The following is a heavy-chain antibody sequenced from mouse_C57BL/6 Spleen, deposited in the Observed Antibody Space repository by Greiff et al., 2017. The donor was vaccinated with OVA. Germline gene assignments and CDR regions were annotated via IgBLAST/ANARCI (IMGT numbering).Heavy chain of an antibody. CDR1: GYTFTSYW. D-gene: IGHD1-1*01. CDR2: IYPGSGST. CDR3: ARGMEYYGSSLAY. V-gene: IGHV1-55*01. Sequence: QVQLQQPGAELVKPGASVKMSCKASGYTFTSYWITWVKQRPGQGLEWIGDIYPGSGSTNYNEKFKSKATLTVDTSSSTAYMQLSSLTSEDSAVYYCARGMEYYGSSLAYWGQGTLVTVSA. J-gene: IGHJ3*01.